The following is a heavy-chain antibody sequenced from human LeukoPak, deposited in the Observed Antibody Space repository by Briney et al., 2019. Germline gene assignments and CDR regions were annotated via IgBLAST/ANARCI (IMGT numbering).Heavy chain of an antibody. CDR1: GFTFSSYA. V-gene: IGHV3-30*01. CDR2: ISYDGSNK. Sequence: GGSLRLSCAASGFTFSSYAMHWVRQAPGKGREWGAVISYDGSNKYYADSVKGRFTISRDNAKNTLYMQMNSLRAEDTAVYYCASVEAGSSSSWYAAYYYYMDVWGKGTTVTVSS. D-gene: IGHD6-13*01. J-gene: IGHJ6*03. CDR3: ASVEAGSSSSWYAAYYYYMDV.